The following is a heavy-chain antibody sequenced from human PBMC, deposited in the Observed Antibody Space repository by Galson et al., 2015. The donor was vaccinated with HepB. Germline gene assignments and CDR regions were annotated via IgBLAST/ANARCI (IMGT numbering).Heavy chain of an antibody. V-gene: IGHV3-74*01. D-gene: IGHD3-22*01. Sequence: SLRLSCAASGFTFSNYWMNWVRQAPGKGLVWVSRMSGDGTSIDYADSVKGRFTISRDNAKNTVHLQMNGLRAEDTALYYCARMADYDSSGYCGFFPLWGQGTLVTVSS. CDR2: MSGDGTSI. J-gene: IGHJ1*01. CDR3: ARMADYDSSGYCGFFPL. CDR1: GFTFSNYW.